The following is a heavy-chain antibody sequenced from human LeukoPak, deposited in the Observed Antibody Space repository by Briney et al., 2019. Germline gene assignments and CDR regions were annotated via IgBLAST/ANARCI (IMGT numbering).Heavy chain of an antibody. CDR2: ISSSSSYI. D-gene: IGHD5-24*01. J-gene: IGHJ4*02. CDR3: ARMATTKEYY. CDR1: GFAFSNYA. V-gene: IGHV3-21*01. Sequence: PGGSLRLSCAASGFAFSNYAMSWVRQAPGKGLEWVSSISSSSSYIYYADSVKGRFTISRDNAKNSLYLQMNSLRAEDTAVYYCARMATTKEYYWGQGTLVTVSS.